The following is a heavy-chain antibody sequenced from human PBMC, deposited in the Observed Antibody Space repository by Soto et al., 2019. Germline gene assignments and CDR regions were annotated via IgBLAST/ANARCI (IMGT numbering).Heavy chain of an antibody. D-gene: IGHD3-22*01. V-gene: IGHV3-21*01. J-gene: IGHJ6*03. CDR1: GFTFSSYS. CDR3: ARAPVKRTYYHYMDG. Sequence: EVQLVESGGGLVKPGGSLRLSCAASGFTFSSYSMNWVRQAPGKGLEWVSSISSSSSYIYYADSVKGRFTISRDNAKNSLYLQMNSRRAEETAVYYCARAPVKRTYYHYMDGWGKGTTV. CDR2: ISSSSSYI.